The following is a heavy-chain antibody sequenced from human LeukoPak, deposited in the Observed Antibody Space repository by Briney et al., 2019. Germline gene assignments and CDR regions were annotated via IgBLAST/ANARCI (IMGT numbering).Heavy chain of an antibody. V-gene: IGHV3-48*01. CDR2: ISSSSSTI. CDR3: AKAGVAGISVGSGGVDY. D-gene: IGHD6-19*01. CDR1: GFTFSTHS. J-gene: IGHJ4*02. Sequence: GGSLRLSCAASGFTFSTHSMNWVRQAPGKGLEWVSYISSSSSTIHYADSVKGRFTISRDNSKNTLYLQMNSLRAEDTAVYYCAKAGVAGISVGSGGVDYWGQGTLVTVSS.